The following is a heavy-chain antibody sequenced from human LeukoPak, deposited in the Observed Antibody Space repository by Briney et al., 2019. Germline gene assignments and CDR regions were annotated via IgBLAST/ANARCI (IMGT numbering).Heavy chain of an antibody. CDR2: MNPNSGNT. V-gene: IGHV1-8*03. CDR3: ARGTKTTVISLLYYYYYMDV. Sequence: ASVKVSCKASGYTFTSYDINWVRQATGQGLEWMGWMNPNSGNTGYAQKFQGRVTITRNTSISTAYMELSSLRSEDTAVYYCARGTKTTVISLLYYYYYMDVWGKGTTVTVSS. CDR1: GYTFTSYD. D-gene: IGHD4-11*01. J-gene: IGHJ6*03.